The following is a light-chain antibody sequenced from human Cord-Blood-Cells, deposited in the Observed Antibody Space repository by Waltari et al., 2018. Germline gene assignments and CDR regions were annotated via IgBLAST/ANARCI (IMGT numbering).Light chain of an antibody. CDR2: DDS. V-gene: IGLV3-21*03. CDR3: QVWDSSSDHPGVV. J-gene: IGLJ2*01. CDR1: NIGSKS. Sequence: SYVLTQPPSVSVAPGKTARITCGGNNIGSKSVHWYQQKPGQAPVLVVYDDSDRPSGIPWRFSGSNSGNTATLTISRVEAGDEADYYCQVWDSSSDHPGVVFGGGTKLTVL.